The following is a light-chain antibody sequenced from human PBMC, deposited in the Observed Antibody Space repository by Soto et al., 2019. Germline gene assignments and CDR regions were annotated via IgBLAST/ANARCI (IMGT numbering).Light chain of an antibody. J-gene: IGKJ1*01. CDR1: QSVSSSY. V-gene: IGKV3-20*01. CDR3: QQDGGSPRT. Sequence: ETVLPQSPCTLSGSPGEIATLSWRASQSVSSSYLAWYQQRPGQAPRLLIYGASSRATGIPDRFSGSGSGTDFSLTISRLEPEDFAVYYCQQDGGSPRTFGQGSKVDIK. CDR2: GAS.